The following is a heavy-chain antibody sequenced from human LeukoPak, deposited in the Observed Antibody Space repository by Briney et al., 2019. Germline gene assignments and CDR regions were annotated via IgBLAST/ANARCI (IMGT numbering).Heavy chain of an antibody. CDR2: IYSSATT. D-gene: IGHD2-8*02. CDR3: ARGRYCTATICGGGDAFDI. V-gene: IGHV4-4*07. J-gene: IGHJ3*02. Sequence: LETLSLTCTVSGGSISTYYWSWLRQPAGKGLEWIGRIYSSATTNLNPSLKSRVTLSIDASKNQVSLRLSSVTAADTAVYYCARGRYCTATICGGGDAFDIWGQGTVVTVSS. CDR1: GGSISTYY.